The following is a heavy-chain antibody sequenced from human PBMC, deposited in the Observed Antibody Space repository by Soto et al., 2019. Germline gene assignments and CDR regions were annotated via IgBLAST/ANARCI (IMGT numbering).Heavy chain of an antibody. J-gene: IGHJ4*01. V-gene: IGHV4-59*06. Sequence: PSEPLSLTCDVYGGAFSGYIWTWIRQHPGQGLEWIGHIYYSGTTYYNPSLKSRITISIDTSKNQFSLKLNSVTAADSAVYYCANGYKFPFYHWGHGTLVPVSA. D-gene: IGHD2-2*02. CDR3: ANGYKFPFYH. CDR1: GGAFSGYI. CDR2: IYYSGTT.